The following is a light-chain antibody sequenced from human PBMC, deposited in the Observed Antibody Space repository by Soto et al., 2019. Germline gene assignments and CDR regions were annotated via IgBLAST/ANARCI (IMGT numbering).Light chain of an antibody. V-gene: IGKV3-11*01. CDR2: DTS. CDR1: QSVSSY. J-gene: IGKJ1*01. Sequence: EIVLTRSPATVSLSPGDRATLSCRASQSVSSYFAWYQQKPGQAPRLLIYDTSNRATGIPARFSGSGSGTDFTLTISSLELEDFAVYYCQQRADWPLTFGQGTRVEIK. CDR3: QQRADWPLT.